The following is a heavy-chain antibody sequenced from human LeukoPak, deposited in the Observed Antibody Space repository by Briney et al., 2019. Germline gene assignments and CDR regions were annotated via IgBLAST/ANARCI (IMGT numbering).Heavy chain of an antibody. CDR3: ATTYGGSSISYYYYYMDV. CDR2: FDPEDGET. Sequence: ASVKVSCKVSGYTLTELSMHWVRQAPGKELEWMGGFDPEDGETIYAQKFQGRVTLTEDTSTDTAYMELSSLRSEDTAVYYCATTYGGSSISYYYYYMDVWGKGTTVTVSS. CDR1: GYTLTELS. D-gene: IGHD2-2*01. V-gene: IGHV1-24*01. J-gene: IGHJ6*03.